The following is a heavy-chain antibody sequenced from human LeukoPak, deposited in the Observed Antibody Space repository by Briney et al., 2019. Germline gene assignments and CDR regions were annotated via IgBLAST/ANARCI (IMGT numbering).Heavy chain of an antibody. V-gene: IGHV1-3*03. CDR2: INAGNGNT. D-gene: IGHD2-15*01. CDR3: ARESLAATPGYYYYMDV. J-gene: IGHJ6*03. Sequence: ASVKVSCKASGYTFTSYAMHWVRQAPGQRLEWMGWINAGNGNTKYSQEFQGRVTITRDTSASTAYMELSSLRSEDMAVYYCARESLAATPGYYYYMDVWGRGTTVTVSS. CDR1: GYTFTSYA.